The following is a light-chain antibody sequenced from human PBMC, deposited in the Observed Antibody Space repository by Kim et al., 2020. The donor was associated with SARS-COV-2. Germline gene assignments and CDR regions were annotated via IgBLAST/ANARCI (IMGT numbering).Light chain of an antibody. CDR1: SSDVGGYNY. J-gene: IGLJ1*01. V-gene: IGLV2-11*01. CDR2: DVT. CDR3: CSYAGSPPYV. Sequence: QSALTQPRSVSGSPGQSVTISCTGTSSDVGGYNYVSWYQQHPGKAPKLMIYDVTERPSGFPDRFSGSKSGNTASLTISGLQAEDEADYYCCSYAGSPPYVFGPGTKVTVL.